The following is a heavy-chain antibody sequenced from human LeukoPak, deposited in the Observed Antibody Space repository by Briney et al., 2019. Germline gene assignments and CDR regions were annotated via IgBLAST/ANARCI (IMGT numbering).Heavy chain of an antibody. Sequence: PSETLSLTCTVSGGSISSYYWSWIRQPPGKGLEWIGFIYYSGNTNYNPSLMSRVTISVDTSKNQFSLKLSSVTAADTAVYYCARRFGYCSSTSCYWVSRGDRGAFDIWGQGTMVTVSS. J-gene: IGHJ3*02. V-gene: IGHV4-59*12. CDR1: GGSISSYY. CDR2: IYYSGNT. CDR3: ARRFGYCSSTSCYWVSRGDRGAFDI. D-gene: IGHD2-2*01.